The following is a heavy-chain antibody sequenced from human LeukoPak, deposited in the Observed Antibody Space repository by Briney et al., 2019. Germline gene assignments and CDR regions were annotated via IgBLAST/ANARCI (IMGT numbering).Heavy chain of an antibody. V-gene: IGHV3-53*01. CDR3: VRASHPGGWFDP. D-gene: IGHD3-10*01. CDR2: IYGVGST. J-gene: IGHJ5*02. Sequence: RGSLRLSCAASGFSVSSRINYMSWVRQAPGMGLQWVSVIYGVGSTYYADSVKGRFTISRDNAKNSLYLQMNSLTAEDTAMYYCVRASHPGGWFDPWGQGTLVTVSS. CDR1: GFSVSSRINY.